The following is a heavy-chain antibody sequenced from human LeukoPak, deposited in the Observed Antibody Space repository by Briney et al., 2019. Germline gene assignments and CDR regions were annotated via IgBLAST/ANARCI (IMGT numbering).Heavy chain of an antibody. V-gene: IGHV3-23*01. CDR2: ISGSGGST. D-gene: IGHD6-13*01. J-gene: IGHJ6*03. CDR1: GFTFSIYA. Sequence: GGSLRLSCAASGFTFSIYAMSWVRQAPGKGLEWVSAISGSGGSTYYADSVKGRFTISRDNSKNTLYLQMNSLRAEDTAVYYCAKAYSSSWYYYYMDVWGKGTTVTVSS. CDR3: AKAYSSSWYYYYMDV.